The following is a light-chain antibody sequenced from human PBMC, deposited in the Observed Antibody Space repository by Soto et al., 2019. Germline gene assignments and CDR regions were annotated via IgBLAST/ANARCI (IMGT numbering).Light chain of an antibody. Sequence: EIVMTQSPATLSVSPGERATLSCRASQSVSSNLAWYQQKPRQAPRLLIYSASTRATGIPARFSGSGSGTEFTLTFSSLQSEDFAVYYCQQYNSWPRTFGQGTKVDIK. CDR3: QQYNSWPRT. V-gene: IGKV3-15*01. CDR1: QSVSSN. J-gene: IGKJ1*01. CDR2: SAS.